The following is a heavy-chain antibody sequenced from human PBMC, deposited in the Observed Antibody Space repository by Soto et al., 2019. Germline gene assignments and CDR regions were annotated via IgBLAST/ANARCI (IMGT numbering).Heavy chain of an antibody. V-gene: IGHV3-66*01. D-gene: IGHD5-18*01. Sequence: EVQLVESGGVLVQPGGSLRLSCAASGFTVNGNYMNWVRQAPGKGLEWGPVIYSGGNTYYADSVTGSFTISRDNSKNTLYLQMSSLRAEDTAVYYCARDMGGYSYGTLDYWGQGTLVTVSS. CDR2: IYSGGNT. CDR3: ARDMGGYSYGTLDY. CDR1: GFTVNGNY. J-gene: IGHJ4*02.